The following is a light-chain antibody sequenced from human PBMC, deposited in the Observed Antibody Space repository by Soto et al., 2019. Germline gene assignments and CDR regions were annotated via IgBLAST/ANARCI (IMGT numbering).Light chain of an antibody. Sequence: EIVMTQSASTLSVSAGERATLSWRASQSVSSNLAWYQQKPGQAPRLLIYGASTRATGIPARFSGSGSGTEFNLTISSLQSEDFAVYYCQQYNNWPLTFGQGTRLEIK. J-gene: IGKJ5*01. CDR1: QSVSSN. CDR2: GAS. V-gene: IGKV3-15*01. CDR3: QQYNNWPLT.